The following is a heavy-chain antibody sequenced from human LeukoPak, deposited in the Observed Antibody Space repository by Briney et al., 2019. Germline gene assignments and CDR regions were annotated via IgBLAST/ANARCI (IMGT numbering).Heavy chain of an antibody. D-gene: IGHD6-13*01. CDR3: ARGYSSSWYSPGVFDY. V-gene: IGHV4-59*01. Sequence: PSETLSLTCTVSGGSISSYYWSWIRQPPGKGLEWIGYIYYSGSTNYNPSLKSRVTISVDTSKNQFSLKLSSVTAADTAVYYCARGYSSSWYSPGVFDYWGQGTLVTVSS. CDR2: IYYSGST. CDR1: GGSISSYY. J-gene: IGHJ4*02.